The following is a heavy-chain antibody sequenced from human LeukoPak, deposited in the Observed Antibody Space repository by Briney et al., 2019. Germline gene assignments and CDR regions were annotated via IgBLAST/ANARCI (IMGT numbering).Heavy chain of an antibody. V-gene: IGHV3-23*01. CDR1: GFTFSSYA. Sequence: GGSLRLSCAASGFTFSSYAMSWVRQAPGKGLEWVSAISGSGGSTYYADSVRGRFTISRDNSKNTLYLQMNSLRAEDTAVYYCAKDRAIVVVVAATDYWGQGTLVTVSS. D-gene: IGHD2-15*01. J-gene: IGHJ4*02. CDR2: ISGSGGST. CDR3: AKDRAIVVVVAATDY.